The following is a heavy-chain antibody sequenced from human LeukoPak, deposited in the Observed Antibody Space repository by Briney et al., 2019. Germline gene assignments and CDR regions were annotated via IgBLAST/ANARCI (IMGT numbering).Heavy chain of an antibody. D-gene: IGHD6-19*01. CDR3: AREGRSGWTDGDLKFDY. CDR2: IIPIFGTA. J-gene: IGHJ4*02. CDR1: GGTFSSYT. Sequence: SVKVSCKASGGTFSSYTISWVRQAPGQGLEWMGGIIPIFGTANYAQKFQGRVTITADESTSTAYMELSSLRSEDTAVYYCAREGRSGWTDGDLKFDYWGQGTLVTVSS. V-gene: IGHV1-69*01.